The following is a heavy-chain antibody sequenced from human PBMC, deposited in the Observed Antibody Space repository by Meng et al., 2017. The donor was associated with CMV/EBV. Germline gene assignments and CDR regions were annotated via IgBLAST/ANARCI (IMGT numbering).Heavy chain of an antibody. CDR1: GGSISSYY. Sequence: GSLRLSCTVTGGSISSYYWSWIRQPPGKGLEWIGYIYYSGSTNYNPSLKSRVTISVDTSKNQFSLKLSSVTAADTAVYYCARDAGYYGTDVWGQGTTVTVSS. J-gene: IGHJ6*02. CDR2: IYYSGST. CDR3: ARDAGYYGTDV. V-gene: IGHV4-59*01.